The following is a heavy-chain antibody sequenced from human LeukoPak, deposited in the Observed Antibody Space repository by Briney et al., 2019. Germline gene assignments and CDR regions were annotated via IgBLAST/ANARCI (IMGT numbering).Heavy chain of an antibody. Sequence: GGSLGLSCAVSGYTFRTYWMHWVRQVPGEGLVWVSRINEDGSITNYADSVKGRFSISRDNAKNTLYLQMNSLRAEDTAVYYCGRDLGGRSGYWGQGTLVTVSS. V-gene: IGHV3-74*01. CDR1: GYTFRTYW. CDR3: GRDLGGRSGY. J-gene: IGHJ4*02. D-gene: IGHD1-26*01. CDR2: INEDGSIT.